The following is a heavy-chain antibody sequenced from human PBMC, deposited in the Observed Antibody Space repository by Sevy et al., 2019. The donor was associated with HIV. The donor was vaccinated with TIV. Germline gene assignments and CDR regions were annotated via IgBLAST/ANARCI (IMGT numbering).Heavy chain of an antibody. CDR2: IIPIFGTA. CDR1: GGTFSSYA. D-gene: IGHD3-10*01. V-gene: IGHV1-69*06. CDR3: ARGVGSTMVRGYYYYMDV. Sequence: ASVKVSCKASGGTFSSYAISWVRQAPGQGLEWMGGIIPIFGTANYAQKFQGRVTITADKSTGTAYMELSSLRSEDTAVYYCARGVGSTMVRGYYYYMDVWGKGTTVTVSS. J-gene: IGHJ6*03.